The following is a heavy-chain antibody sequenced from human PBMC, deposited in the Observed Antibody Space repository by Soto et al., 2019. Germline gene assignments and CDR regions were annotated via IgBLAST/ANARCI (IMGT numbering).Heavy chain of an antibody. J-gene: IGHJ5*02. CDR1: GFTFSSYS. CDR2: ISSSSTI. CDR3: AREGGNLNWFDP. D-gene: IGHD1-26*01. Sequence: PGGSLRLSCAASGFTFSSYSMNWVRQAPGKGLEWVSYISSSSTIYYADSVKGRFTISRDNAKNSLYLQMNSLRDEDTAVYYCAREGGNLNWFDPWGQATLVTVGS. V-gene: IGHV3-48*02.